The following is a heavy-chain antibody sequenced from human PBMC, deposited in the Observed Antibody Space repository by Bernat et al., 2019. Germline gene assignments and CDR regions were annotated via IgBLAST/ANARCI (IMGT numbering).Heavy chain of an antibody. CDR3: AKGIYPKGYCSGGNCYYYFYGMDV. Sequence: EVQLLESGGGLVQPGGSLRLSCGASGFTFSSFAISWVRQAAGRGLEWVSGISGSGDSTYTADSVKGRFTISRDNSKNTLYLQMNSLRAEDTAVYYCAKGIYPKGYCSGGNCYYYFYGMDVWGQGTTVTVSS. J-gene: IGHJ6*02. V-gene: IGHV3-23*01. CDR2: ISGSGDST. D-gene: IGHD2-15*01. CDR1: GFTFSSFA.